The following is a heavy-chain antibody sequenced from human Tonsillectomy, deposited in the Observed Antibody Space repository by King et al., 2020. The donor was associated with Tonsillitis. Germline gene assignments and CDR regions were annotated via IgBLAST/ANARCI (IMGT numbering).Heavy chain of an antibody. CDR2: IRSKAYGGTT. Sequence: VQLVESGGGLVQPGRSLRLSCTASGFTFGDYAMSWVRQAPGKGLEWVGFIRSKAYGGTTEYAASVKGRFTISRDDSKSIAYLQMNSLKTEDTAVYYCTRADDYGDYGDFDYWGQGTLVTVSS. J-gene: IGHJ4*02. CDR3: TRADDYGDYGDFDY. V-gene: IGHV3-49*04. CDR1: GFTFGDYA. D-gene: IGHD4-17*01.